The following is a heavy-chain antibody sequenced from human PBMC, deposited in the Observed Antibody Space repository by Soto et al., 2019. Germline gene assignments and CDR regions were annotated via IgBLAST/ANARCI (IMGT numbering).Heavy chain of an antibody. CDR1: GGSISSYY. Sequence: PSETLSLTCTVSGGSISSYYWSWIRQPPGKGLEWIGYIYYSGSTNYNPSLKSRVTISVDTSKNQFSLKLSSVTAADTAVYYCARAAGCSSTSCYFRDYYYYHMDVWGKGTTVTVSS. J-gene: IGHJ6*03. D-gene: IGHD2-2*01. CDR2: IYYSGST. CDR3: ARAAGCSSTSCYFRDYYYYHMDV. V-gene: IGHV4-59*01.